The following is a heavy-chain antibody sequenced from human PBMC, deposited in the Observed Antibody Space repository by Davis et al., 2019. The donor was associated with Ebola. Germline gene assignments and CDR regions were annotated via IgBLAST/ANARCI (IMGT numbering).Heavy chain of an antibody. J-gene: IGHJ4*02. D-gene: IGHD6-19*01. Sequence: PGGSLRLSCAASGFTFSSYSMNWVRQAPGKGLEWVSYISSSSSTTYYADSVKGRFTISRDNSKNTLYLQMNSLRAEDTAVYYCAKDFKGIAVAGTLAYWGQGTLVTVSS. V-gene: IGHV3-48*01. CDR1: GFTFSSYS. CDR2: ISSSSSTT. CDR3: AKDFKGIAVAGTLAY.